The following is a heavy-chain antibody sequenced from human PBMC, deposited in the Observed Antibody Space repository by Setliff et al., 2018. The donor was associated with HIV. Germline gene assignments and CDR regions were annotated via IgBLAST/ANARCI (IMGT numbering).Heavy chain of an antibody. V-gene: IGHV4-34*01. CDR3: ARDIQAAGTGWFDP. Sequence: SETLSLTCAVYGGSFSGYYWFWIRQPPGKGLEWIGEINHSGSTNYNPSLKSRVTISLDTSKNQFSLKLSSVTAADTAVYYCARDIQAAGTGWFDPWGQGTLVTVSS. CDR1: GGSFSGYY. CDR2: INHSGST. D-gene: IGHD6-13*01. J-gene: IGHJ5*02.